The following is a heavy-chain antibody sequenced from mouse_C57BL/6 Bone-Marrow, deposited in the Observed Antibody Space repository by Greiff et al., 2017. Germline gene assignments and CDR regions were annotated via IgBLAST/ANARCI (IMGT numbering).Heavy chain of an antibody. CDR1: GFTFSDYY. CDR3: ARQGIVTTKFAY. Sequence: EVQGVESGGGLVQPGGSLKLSCAASGFTFSDYYMYWVRQTPEKRLEWVAYISNGGGSTYYPDTVKGRFTISRDNAKNTRYLQMSRLKSEDTAMYYCARQGIVTTKFAYWGEGTLVTVSA. D-gene: IGHD2-5*01. J-gene: IGHJ3*01. CDR2: ISNGGGST. V-gene: IGHV5-12*01.